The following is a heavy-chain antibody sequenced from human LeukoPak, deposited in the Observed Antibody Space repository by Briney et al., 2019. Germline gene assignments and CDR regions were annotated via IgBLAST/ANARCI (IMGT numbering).Heavy chain of an antibody. J-gene: IGHJ4*02. D-gene: IGHD3-22*01. V-gene: IGHV4-38-2*02. Sequence: PSETLSLTCTVSGYSISSGYYWGWIRQSPGKGLEWIGSIYHSGSTYYNPSLKSRVTISVDTSKNQFSLKLSSVTAADTAVYYCARVANTYYYDSSGYFPYYFDYWGQGTLVTVSS. CDR2: IYHSGST. CDR1: GYSISSGYY. CDR3: ARVANTYYYDSSGYFPYYFDY.